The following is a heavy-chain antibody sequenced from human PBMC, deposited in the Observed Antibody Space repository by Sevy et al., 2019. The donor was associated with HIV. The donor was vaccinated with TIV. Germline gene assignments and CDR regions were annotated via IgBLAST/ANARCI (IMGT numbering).Heavy chain of an antibody. Sequence: GGSLRLSCAASGLTFSRFWMSWVRQAPGKGLEWMANIKEDGSEKYYVDSVKGRFTISRDNAKNSLYLQMNSLRVEDTAAYYCASPYSGSQRDYWGQGTLVTVSS. V-gene: IGHV3-7*01. CDR2: IKEDGSEK. D-gene: IGHD1-26*01. CDR3: ASPYSGSQRDY. J-gene: IGHJ4*02. CDR1: GLTFSRFW.